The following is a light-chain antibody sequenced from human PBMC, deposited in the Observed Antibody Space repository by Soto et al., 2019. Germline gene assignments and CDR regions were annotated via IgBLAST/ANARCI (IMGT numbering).Light chain of an antibody. V-gene: IGKV3-11*01. Sequence: EIGLTQSAATLSLSAGERATLSCRASQSVSSYLAWYQQKPGLAPRLLIYDASSRATGIPARFSGSGSGTDFTLTISSLEPEDFAVYHCQQRSNWITFGQGTRLEIK. CDR2: DAS. CDR1: QSVSSY. CDR3: QQRSNWIT. J-gene: IGKJ5*01.